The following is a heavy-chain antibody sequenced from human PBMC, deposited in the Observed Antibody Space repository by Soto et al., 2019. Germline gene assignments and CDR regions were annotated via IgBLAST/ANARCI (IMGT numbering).Heavy chain of an antibody. J-gene: IGHJ4*02. V-gene: IGHV3-23*01. D-gene: IGHD5-12*01. CDR2: IRGSGDNT. Sequence: EVQLLESGGGLVQPGGYLRLSCAASGFSFDDYAMTWVRQAAGKGLEWVSAIRGSGDNTYYADSVQGRFTISRDNSKNTRDMQLNSLRAEDTAVYYCAKGDYSCYDLAYFDYWGQGTLVTVSS. CDR3: AKGDYSCYDLAYFDY. CDR1: GFSFDDYA.